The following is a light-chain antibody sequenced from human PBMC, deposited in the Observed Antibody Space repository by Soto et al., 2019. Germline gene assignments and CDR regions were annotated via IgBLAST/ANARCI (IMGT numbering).Light chain of an antibody. CDR1: QYVRNW. Sequence: DIQMTQSPSTLSASVGDGVTISCRASQYVRNWLAWYQQKPGKAPSLLISKASSLQDGVPSRFSGSGSGTQFTLNITSLQPDDVATYYCQQYNTFSRTFGQGTRVDIK. V-gene: IGKV1-5*03. CDR3: QQYNTFSRT. J-gene: IGKJ1*01. CDR2: KAS.